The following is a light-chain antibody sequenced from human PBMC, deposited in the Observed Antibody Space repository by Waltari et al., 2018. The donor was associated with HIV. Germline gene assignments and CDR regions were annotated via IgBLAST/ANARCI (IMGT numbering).Light chain of an antibody. V-gene: IGLV1-47*01. CDR2: RNN. CDR3: AAWTDSLSGVV. J-gene: IGLJ2*01. Sequence: QSVLTQPPSASGTPGQRVTISCSGSSSTIGSNYVYGYQQLPGTAPKLLIYRNNQRPSGVPDRFSCSKSGTSASLAISGLRSEDEADYYCAAWTDSLSGVVFGGGTKLSVL. CDR1: SSTIGSNY.